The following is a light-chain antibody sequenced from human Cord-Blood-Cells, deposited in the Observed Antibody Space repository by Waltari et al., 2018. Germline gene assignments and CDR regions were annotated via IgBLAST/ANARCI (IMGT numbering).Light chain of an antibody. CDR1: SSNIGAGYD. J-gene: IGLJ2*01. CDR2: GNS. V-gene: IGLV1-40*01. Sequence: QSVLTQPPSVSGAPGQRVTISCTGSSSNIGAGYDVHWYQQLPGTAPKLLINGNSIRPAGVPGRFSGSKSGPSASLAITGLQAEDEADYYCQSYDSSLSGSVFGGGTKLTVL. CDR3: QSYDSSLSGSV.